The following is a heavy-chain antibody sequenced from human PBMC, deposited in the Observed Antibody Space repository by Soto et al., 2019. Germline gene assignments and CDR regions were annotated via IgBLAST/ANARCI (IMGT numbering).Heavy chain of an antibody. CDR1: GFTFSSYA. D-gene: IGHD4-17*01. CDR3: AKGSPSRVTTIDY. CDR2: ISGSGDST. V-gene: IGHV3-23*01. J-gene: IGHJ4*02. Sequence: EVQLLESGGGLVQPGGSLRLSCAVSGFTFSSYAVSWVRQAPGKGLQWVSAISGSGDSTYYADSVKGRFTISRDNSKNTLYLQMNSLRAEDTAVYYCAKGSPSRVTTIDYWGQGTLVTVSP.